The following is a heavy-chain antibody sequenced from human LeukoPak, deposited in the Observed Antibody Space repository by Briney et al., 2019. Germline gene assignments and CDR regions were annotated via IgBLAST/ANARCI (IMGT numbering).Heavy chain of an antibody. V-gene: IGHV5-51*01. CDR2: IYPGDSDT. Sequence: GGSLKISCKGSGYNFTNYWIAWVRQMPGKGLEWMGIIYPGDSDTTYSPSFQGQATISADKSISTAYLQWSSLKASDTAMYYCARGRRDIVVDFDPWGKGTTVTVSS. CDR3: ARGRRDIVVDFDP. CDR1: GYNFTNYW. D-gene: IGHD2-2*01. J-gene: IGHJ6*04.